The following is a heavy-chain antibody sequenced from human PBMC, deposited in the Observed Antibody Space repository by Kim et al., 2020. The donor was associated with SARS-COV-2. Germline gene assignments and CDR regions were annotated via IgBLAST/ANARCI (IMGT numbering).Heavy chain of an antibody. J-gene: IGHJ4*01. CDR3: ARIVLGATTYCDY. V-gene: IGHV5-51*01. Sequence: TYSPCLQGRVSSSADKSSSTAYLQWSSLKASDTAIYYCARIVLGATTYCDYWGQGTLVTVSS. D-gene: IGHD1-26*01.